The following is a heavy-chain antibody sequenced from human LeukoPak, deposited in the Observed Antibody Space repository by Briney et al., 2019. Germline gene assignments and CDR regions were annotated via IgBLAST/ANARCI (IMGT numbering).Heavy chain of an antibody. CDR3: TKDPNGDYVGAFDP. Sequence: GGSLRLSCAACGFSFSSFAMTGVRQAPGKGLEWVSSITAGHYPTYNTDSVKGRFTISRDNSKNTLYLQMNSLRADDTAVYYCTKDPNGDYVGAFDPWGQGTLVTVSS. J-gene: IGHJ5*02. V-gene: IGHV3-23*01. D-gene: IGHD4-17*01. CDR2: ITAGHYPT. CDR1: GFSFSSFA.